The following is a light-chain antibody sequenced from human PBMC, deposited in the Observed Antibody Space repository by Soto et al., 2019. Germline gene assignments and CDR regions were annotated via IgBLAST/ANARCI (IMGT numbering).Light chain of an antibody. J-gene: IGKJ4*01. Sequence: TQMTQSPCTVSASVGDSVSITCRASRDIGTWLAWFQQKPGRAPNLLIYSASTLARGVPSRFSGSGSGTEFTLTISSLQPDDFATYYCHRHETYPLDFGGGTKVDIK. V-gene: IGKV1-5*03. CDR2: SAS. CDR1: RDIGTW. CDR3: HRHETYPLD.